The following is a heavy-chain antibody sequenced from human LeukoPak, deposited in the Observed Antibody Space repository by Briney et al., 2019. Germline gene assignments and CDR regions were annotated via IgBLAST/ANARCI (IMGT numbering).Heavy chain of an antibody. CDR2: ISGSGGST. CDR3: AKGEDDFDY. J-gene: IGHJ4*02. CDR1: GFTSSSYA. D-gene: IGHD1-26*01. Sequence: GGSLRLSCAASGFTSSSYAMSWVRQAPGKGLEWVSAISGSGGSTFYADSVKGRFTISRDNSKNTLSLQMNSLRAEDTAVYFCAKGEDDFDYWGQGTLVTVSS. V-gene: IGHV3-23*01.